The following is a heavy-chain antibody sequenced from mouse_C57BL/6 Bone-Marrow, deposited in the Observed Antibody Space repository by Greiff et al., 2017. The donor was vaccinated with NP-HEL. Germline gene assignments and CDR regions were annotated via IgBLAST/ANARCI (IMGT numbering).Heavy chain of an antibody. D-gene: IGHD1-1*01. Sequence: VQLQQPGAELVMPGASVKLSCKASGYTFTSYWMHWVKQRPGQGLEWIGEIDPSDSYTNYNQKFKGKSTLTVDKSSSTAYMQLSSLTSEDSAVDYCARDYGSSPWFAYWGQGTLVTVSA. CDR2: IDPSDSYT. J-gene: IGHJ3*01. CDR3: ARDYGSSPWFAY. CDR1: GYTFTSYW. V-gene: IGHV1-69*01.